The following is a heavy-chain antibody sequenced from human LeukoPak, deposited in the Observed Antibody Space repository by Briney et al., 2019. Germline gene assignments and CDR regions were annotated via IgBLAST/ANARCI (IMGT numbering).Heavy chain of an antibody. CDR2: ISYDGSNK. CDR1: GFTFSSYA. CDR3: ARDRSYGSFDY. J-gene: IGHJ4*02. Sequence: PGGSLRLSCAASGFTFSSYAMHWVRQAPGKGLEWVAVISYDGSNKYYADSVKGRFTISRDNAKNSLYLQMNSLRAEDTALYHCARDRSYGSFDYWGQGTLVTVSS. D-gene: IGHD5-18*01. V-gene: IGHV3-30-3*01.